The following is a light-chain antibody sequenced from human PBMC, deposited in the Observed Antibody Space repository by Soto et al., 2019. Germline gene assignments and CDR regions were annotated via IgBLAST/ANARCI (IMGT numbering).Light chain of an antibody. CDR3: QQYDNLPLT. J-gene: IGKJ4*01. V-gene: IGKV1-33*01. CDR2: DAS. Sequence: DIQMTQSPSSLSASVGDRVTITCQASQDISNYLNWYQQKPGKAPKLLIYDASNLETGVPSRFNGSESGTEFTFTISSLQPEDIETYYWQQYDNLPLTFGGGTKVEIK. CDR1: QDISNY.